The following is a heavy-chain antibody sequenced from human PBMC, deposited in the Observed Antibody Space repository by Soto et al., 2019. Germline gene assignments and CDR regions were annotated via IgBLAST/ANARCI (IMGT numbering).Heavy chain of an antibody. D-gene: IGHD2-2*01. CDR1: GGSINSVSYY. V-gene: IGHV4-39*07. CDR2: IYHSGST. J-gene: IGHJ5*02. CDR3: ARVPDR. Sequence: SETLSLTCTVSGGSINSVSYYWGWIRQPPGKGLEWIGYIYHSGSTYYNPSLKSRVTISVDRSKNQFSLKLSSVTAADTAVYYCARVPDRWGQGTLVTVSS.